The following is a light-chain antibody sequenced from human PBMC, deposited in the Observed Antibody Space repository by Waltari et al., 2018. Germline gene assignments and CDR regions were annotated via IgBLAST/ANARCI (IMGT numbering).Light chain of an antibody. J-gene: IGKJ4*01. CDR1: QGVTSIS. V-gene: IGKV3-20*01. Sequence: EIVLTQFPGILSLSPLERATLPCRASQGVTSISLTWYPQKLGQAPRLLIYCTSSRATGSPDRFSGSGSGTDFTLTISRLEPEDFAVYYCQQYDGEVVTVGGRTKVEI. CDR3: QQYDGEVVT. CDR2: CTS.